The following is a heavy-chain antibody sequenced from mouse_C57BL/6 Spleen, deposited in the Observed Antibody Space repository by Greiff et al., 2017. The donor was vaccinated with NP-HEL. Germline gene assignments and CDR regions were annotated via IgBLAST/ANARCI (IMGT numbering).Heavy chain of an antibody. CDR1: GFTFSSYA. V-gene: IGHV5-4*03. Sequence: EVKVVESGGGLVKPGGSLKLSCAASGFTFSSYAMSWVRQTPEKRLEWVATISDGGSSTYSPDNVKGRFTISRDNATNNLYLQMSQLKSEDTAMYYCARVCSRGSWVAYWGQGTLVTVSA. CDR3: ARVCSRGSWVAY. J-gene: IGHJ3*01. D-gene: IGHD1-1*01. CDR2: ISDGGSST.